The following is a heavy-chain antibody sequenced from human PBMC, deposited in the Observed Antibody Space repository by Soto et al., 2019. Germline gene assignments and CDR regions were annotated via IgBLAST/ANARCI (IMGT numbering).Heavy chain of an antibody. J-gene: IGHJ2*01. D-gene: IGHD4-17*01. CDR2: ISYDGSKK. CDR3: ARSPATYDYGGNSVFWYCDL. Sequence: QVQLVESGGGVVQPGRSLRLSCAASGFTFYTYAMHWVRQAPGKGLEWVAVISYDGSKKYYADSVQGRFTISRDNSKNALYLQMNSLRPEDTAVYSCARSPATYDYGGNSVFWYCDLWGRGTPVTVSS. CDR1: GFTFYTYA. V-gene: IGHV3-30-3*01.